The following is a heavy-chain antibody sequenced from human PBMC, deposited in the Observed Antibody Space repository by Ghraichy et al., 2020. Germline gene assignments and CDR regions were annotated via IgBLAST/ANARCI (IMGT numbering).Heavy chain of an antibody. J-gene: IGHJ6*02. V-gene: IGHV3-23*01. CDR1: GFTFSSYA. CDR3: AKSGISLYYYGMDV. D-gene: IGHD3-3*02. CDR2: ISGSGGST. Sequence: LSLTCAASGFTFSSYAMSWVRQAPGKGLEWVSAISGSGGSTYYADSVKGRFTISRDNSKNTLYLQMNNLRAEDTAVYYCAKSGISLYYYGMDVWGQGTTVTVSS.